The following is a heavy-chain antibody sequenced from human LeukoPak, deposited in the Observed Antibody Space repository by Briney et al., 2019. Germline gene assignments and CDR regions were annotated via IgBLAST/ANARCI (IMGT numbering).Heavy chain of an antibody. D-gene: IGHD2-2*01. CDR1: GGTFSRSA. CDR2: IIPIFGTA. CDR3: ARTSGNHLLSFS. Sequence: ASVKVSCRASGGTFSRSAFSWVRQAPGPGLEWMGGIIPIFGTANYAQRFQDRITITADESTSTVYMELSSLRSEDTALYYCARTSGNHLLSFSWGQGTLVTVSS. J-gene: IGHJ4*02. V-gene: IGHV1-69*13.